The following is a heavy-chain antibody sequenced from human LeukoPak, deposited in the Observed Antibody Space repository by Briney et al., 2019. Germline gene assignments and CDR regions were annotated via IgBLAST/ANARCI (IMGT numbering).Heavy chain of an antibody. CDR3: AKSPRWILTGYYYFDY. V-gene: IGHV3-23*01. Sequence: GGSLRLSCAASGFTFSSYAMSWVRQVPGKGLEWVSAISGSGGSTYYADSVKGRFTISSDNSKDTLYLQMNSLRAEDTAVYYCAKSPRWILTGYYYFDYWGQGTLVTVSS. CDR1: GFTFSSYA. D-gene: IGHD3-9*01. CDR2: ISGSGGST. J-gene: IGHJ4*02.